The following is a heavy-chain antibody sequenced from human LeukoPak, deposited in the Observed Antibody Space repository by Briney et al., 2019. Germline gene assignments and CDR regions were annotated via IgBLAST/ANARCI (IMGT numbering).Heavy chain of an antibody. J-gene: IGHJ3*02. CDR3: AKDRGKYYYGSGRWTLNAFDI. D-gene: IGHD3-10*01. CDR2: IRYDGSNK. Sequence: GGSLRLSCAASGFTFSSYGMHWVRQAPGKGLEWVAFIRYDGSNKYYADSVKGRFTISRDNSKNTLYLQMNSLRAEDTAVYYCAKDRGKYYYGSGRWTLNAFDIWGQGTMVTVSS. CDR1: GFTFSSYG. V-gene: IGHV3-30*02.